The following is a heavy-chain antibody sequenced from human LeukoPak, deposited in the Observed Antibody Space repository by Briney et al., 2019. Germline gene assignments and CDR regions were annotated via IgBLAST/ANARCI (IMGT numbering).Heavy chain of an antibody. J-gene: IGHJ3*02. D-gene: IGHD6-19*01. Sequence: GESLKISCKGSGYSFTNYWIGWVRQMPGKGLEWMGRIDPSDSYTNNSPSFQGHVTISADKSISTAYLQWSSLKASDTAMYYCARLRAVADPEGGFDIWGQGTMVTVSS. V-gene: IGHV5-10-1*01. CDR3: ARLRAVADPEGGFDI. CDR1: GYSFTNYW. CDR2: IDPSDSYT.